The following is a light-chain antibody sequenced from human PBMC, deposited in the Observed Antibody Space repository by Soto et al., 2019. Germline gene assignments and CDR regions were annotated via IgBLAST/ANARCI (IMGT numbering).Light chain of an antibody. J-gene: IGKJ1*01. V-gene: IGKV3-15*01. CDR2: GAF. Sequence: EMGLTQSLGTLSLSPGERAALSCLASQSFSSSYLAWYQHKPGQAPRLLIYGAFTRATGIPARFSGTGSGTEFTLTISSLQSEDFALYYCQQYNDWPLTLGQGTKVDIK. CDR3: QQYNDWPLT. CDR1: QSFSSSY.